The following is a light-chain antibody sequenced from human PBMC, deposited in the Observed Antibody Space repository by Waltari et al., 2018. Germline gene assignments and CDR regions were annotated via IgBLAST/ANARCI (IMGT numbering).Light chain of an antibody. CDR1: QSVSSY. CDR2: DAS. V-gene: IGKV3-11*01. CDR3: QQRSNWPPALT. J-gene: IGKJ4*01. Sequence: ELVLTQSPATLSLSPGERATLSCRASQSVSSYLAWYQQKPGQAPRPLIYDASNRATGIPARFSGSGSGTDFTLTISSLEPEDFAVYYCQQRSNWPPALTFGGGTKVEIK.